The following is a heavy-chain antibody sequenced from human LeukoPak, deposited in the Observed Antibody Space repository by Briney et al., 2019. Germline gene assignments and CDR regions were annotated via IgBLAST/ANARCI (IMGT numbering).Heavy chain of an antibody. CDR1: GFIFSRYA. J-gene: IGHJ4*02. D-gene: IGHD2-2*01. Sequence: GGSLRLSCSASGFIFSRYAMHWVRQAPGKGLEYVSAISTDGDSTYYANAVKGRFTISRDNSKNTLFLQMSSLRAEDTAVYYCVKNFGHCSSTSCYVFDQWGQGTLVTVSS. CDR2: ISTDGDST. V-gene: IGHV3-64D*08. CDR3: VKNFGHCSSTSCYVFDQ.